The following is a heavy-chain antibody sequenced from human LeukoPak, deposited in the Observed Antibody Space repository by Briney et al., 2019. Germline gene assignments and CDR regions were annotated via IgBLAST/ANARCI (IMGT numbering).Heavy chain of an antibody. CDR3: TSGY. CDR1: GFTFGSYT. V-gene: IGHV3-21*04. J-gene: IGHJ4*02. CDR2: ISGNSDAI. Sequence: GGSLRLSCAASGFTFGSYTLNWVRQPPGGGLEWVSSISGNSDAIHYADSVKGRFTISRDNAKNSLYLQMNSLRAEDTAVYYFTSGYWGQGTLVIVSS.